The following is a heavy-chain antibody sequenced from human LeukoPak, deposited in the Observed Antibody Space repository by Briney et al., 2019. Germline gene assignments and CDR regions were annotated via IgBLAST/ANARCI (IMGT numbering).Heavy chain of an antibody. CDR1: GYSFTSYW. V-gene: IGHV5-51*01. CDR2: IDPGDSDT. D-gene: IGHD3-22*01. J-gene: IGHJ4*02. CDR3: ARHVTDYYDSSAYYYADY. Sequence: GESLKISCKGSGYSFTSYWIGGVRQMPGEGLEWMGIIDPGDSDTRYSPSFQGQVTISADKSISTAYLQWSSLKASVTAMYYCARHVTDYYDSSAYYYADYWGQGTLVTVSS.